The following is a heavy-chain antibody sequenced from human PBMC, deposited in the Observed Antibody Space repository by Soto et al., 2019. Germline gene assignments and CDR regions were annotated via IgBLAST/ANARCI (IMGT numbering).Heavy chain of an antibody. CDR2: INQDGTEK. V-gene: IGHV3-7*01. J-gene: IGHJ4*02. CDR3: ARYPFDDSKRLFAY. CDR1: GFTFSSFW. Sequence: GGSLTLSCAASGFTFSSFWMSWVRQAPGKGLEWVDNINQDGTEKYHGDSVLGRFTISRDNARNSLYLKMNSLRVDDTAVYYCARYPFDDSKRLFAYWGQGILVTVSS. D-gene: IGHD3-22*01.